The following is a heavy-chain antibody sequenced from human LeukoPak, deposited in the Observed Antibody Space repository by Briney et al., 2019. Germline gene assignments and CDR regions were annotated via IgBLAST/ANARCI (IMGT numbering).Heavy chain of an antibody. CDR3: ARSTIFGVVSAFDI. D-gene: IGHD3-3*01. Sequence: PGGSLRLSCAASGFTFSSYGIHWVRQAPGKGLEWVAFIRYDGSNKKYADSVKGRFTISRDNAKNSLYLQMNSLRAEDTAVYYCARSTIFGVVSAFDIWGQGTMVTVSS. CDR2: IRYDGSNK. J-gene: IGHJ3*02. V-gene: IGHV3-30*02. CDR1: GFTFSSYG.